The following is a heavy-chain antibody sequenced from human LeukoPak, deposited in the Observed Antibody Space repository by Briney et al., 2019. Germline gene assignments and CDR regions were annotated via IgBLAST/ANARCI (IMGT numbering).Heavy chain of an antibody. CDR2: MNPNSGNT. D-gene: IGHD4-17*01. CDR3: ASGGDYGDYSSSY. CDR1: GGTFSSYA. V-gene: IGHV1-8*02. Sequence: ASVKVSCKASGGTFSSYAISWVRQAPGQGLEWMGWMNPNSGNTGYAQKFQGRVTMTRNTSISTAYMELSSLRSEDTAVYYCASGGDYGDYSSSYWGQGTLVTVSS. J-gene: IGHJ4*02.